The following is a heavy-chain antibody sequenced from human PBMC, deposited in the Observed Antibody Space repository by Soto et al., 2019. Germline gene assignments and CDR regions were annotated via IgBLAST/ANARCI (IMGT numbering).Heavy chain of an antibody. V-gene: IGHV3-13*05. CDR2: LGAARDP. CDR3: ARAYLGRLPRRADYYYAMDV. Sequence: LRLSCAASGFSFRDYDMHWVRQRKGKGLEWVSALGAARDPYYVGSVKGRFSVSRDNAQNSLFLQMNNLRVDDTAVYFCARAYLGRLPRRADYYYAMDVWGRGTTVTVS. J-gene: IGHJ6*02. D-gene: IGHD1-26*01. CDR1: GFSFRDYD.